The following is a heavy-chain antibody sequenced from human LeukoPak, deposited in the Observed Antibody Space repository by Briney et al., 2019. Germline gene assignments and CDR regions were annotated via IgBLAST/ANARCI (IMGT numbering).Heavy chain of an antibody. CDR3: ARTIFGVSYYHYYGMDV. D-gene: IGHD3-3*01. CDR1: GGSISSSSYY. J-gene: IGHJ6*02. V-gene: IGHV4-39*01. Sequence: PSETLSLTCTVSGGSISSSSYYWGWIRQPPGKGLEWIGSIYYSGSTYYNPSLKSRVTISVDTSKNQFSLKLSSVTAADTAVYYCARTIFGVSYYHYYGMDVWGQGTTVTVSS. CDR2: IYYSGST.